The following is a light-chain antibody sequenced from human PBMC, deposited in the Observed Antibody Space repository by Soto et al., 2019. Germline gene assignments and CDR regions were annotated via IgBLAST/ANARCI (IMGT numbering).Light chain of an antibody. CDR1: QDIRDD. CDR3: LQHTTFPWT. CDR2: GAS. V-gene: IGKV1-17*01. Sequence: DIQMTQSPSSLSASIGDRVTITCRASQDIRDDLGWYQQKPGKAPKRLIFGASSLQSGVPSRFSGSGSGTEFSLTIRSLQPEDFATYYCLQHTTFPWTFGQGTKVEVK. J-gene: IGKJ1*01.